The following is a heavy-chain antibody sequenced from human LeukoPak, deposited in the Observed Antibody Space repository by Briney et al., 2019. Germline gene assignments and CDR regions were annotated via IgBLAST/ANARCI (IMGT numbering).Heavy chain of an antibody. CDR1: GGSFSGYY. D-gene: IGHD6-19*01. V-gene: IGHV4-34*01. J-gene: IGHJ4*02. Sequence: SETLSLTCAVYGGSFSGYYWSWIRQPPGKGLEWIGEINHSGSTNYNPSLKSRVTISVDTSKNQFSLKLSSVTAADTAVYYCARVGYSSGRNLGYWGQGTLVTVSS. CDR2: INHSGST. CDR3: ARVGYSSGRNLGY.